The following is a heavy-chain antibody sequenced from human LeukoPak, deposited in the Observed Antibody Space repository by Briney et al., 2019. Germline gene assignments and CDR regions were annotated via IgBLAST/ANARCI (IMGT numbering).Heavy chain of an antibody. V-gene: IGHV4-39*01. Sequence: SETLSLTCTVSGGSISSSSYYWGWIRQPPGKGLEWIGSIYYSGSTYYNPSLKSRVTISVDTSKNQFSLKLSFVTAADTAVYYCGVVPAATAYYYYYYMDVWGKGTTVTISS. J-gene: IGHJ6*03. CDR2: IYYSGST. CDR3: GVVPAATAYYYYYYMDV. D-gene: IGHD2-2*01. CDR1: GGSISSSSYY.